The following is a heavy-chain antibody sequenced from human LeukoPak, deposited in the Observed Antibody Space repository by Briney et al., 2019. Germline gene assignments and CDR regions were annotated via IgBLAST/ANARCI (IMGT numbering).Heavy chain of an antibody. D-gene: IGHD3-3*01. CDR3: ETYDFWSGYYPESGFDY. CDR2: ISGSGGST. CDR1: GFTFSSYA. J-gene: IGHJ4*02. V-gene: IGHV3-23*01. Sequence: PGGSLRLSCAASGFTFSSYAMSWVRQAPGKGLEWVSAISGSGGSTYYADSVKGRFTISRDNSKNTLYLQMNSLRAEDTAVYYCETYDFWSGYYPESGFDYWGQGTLVTVSS.